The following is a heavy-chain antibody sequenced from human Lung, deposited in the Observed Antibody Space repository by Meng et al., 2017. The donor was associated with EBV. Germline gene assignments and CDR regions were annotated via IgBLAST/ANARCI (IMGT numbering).Heavy chain of an antibody. CDR1: GFTFSDYY. D-gene: IGHD7-27*01. Sequence: QVVECGGGLVTPGGFLVPSCAASGFTFSDYYMSWIRQAPGKGVEWVSYNSSSGSTIYHADSVKGRFTISRDNAKNSLYLKMNSLRAEDTAAYYCARGGLTGFDYWGQGTLVTVSS. V-gene: IGHV3-11*01. J-gene: IGHJ4*02. CDR3: ARGGLTGFDY. CDR2: NSSSGSTI.